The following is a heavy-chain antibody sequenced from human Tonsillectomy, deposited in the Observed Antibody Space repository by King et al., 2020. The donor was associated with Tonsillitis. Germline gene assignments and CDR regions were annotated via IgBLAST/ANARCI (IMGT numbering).Heavy chain of an antibody. CDR3: ATRSYYDFWSGYYGEMEILDY. CDR2: IYYSGST. V-gene: IGHV4-39*01. D-gene: IGHD3-3*01. J-gene: IGHJ4*02. CDR1: GGSISSSSYY. Sequence: QLQESGPGLVKPSETLSLTCTVSGGSISSSSYYWGWIRQPPGKGLEWIGSIYYSGSTYYNPSLKSRVTISVDTSKNQFSLKLSSVTAADTAVYYCATRSYYDFWSGYYGEMEILDYWGQGTLVTVSS.